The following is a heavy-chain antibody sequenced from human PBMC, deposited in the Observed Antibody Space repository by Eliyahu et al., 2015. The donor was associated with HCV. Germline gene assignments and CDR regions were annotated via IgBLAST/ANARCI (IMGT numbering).Heavy chain of an antibody. Sequence: QVQLVQSGAEVKKPGASVKVSCKASGYIFTNYAMHWVRQAPGQSLEWMGWINAGNGDTKYSQKFQGRVSITRDTSASTAYMELSSLRSEDTAVYYCARDEGYCNGGSCYVYWYIDLWGRGTLVTVSS. CDR3: ARDEGYCNGGSCYVYWYIDL. CDR1: GYIFTNYA. J-gene: IGHJ2*01. D-gene: IGHD2-15*01. CDR2: INAGNGDT. V-gene: IGHV1-3*01.